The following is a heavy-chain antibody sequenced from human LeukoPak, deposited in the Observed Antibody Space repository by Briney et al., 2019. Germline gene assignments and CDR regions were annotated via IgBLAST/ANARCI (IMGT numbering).Heavy chain of an antibody. CDR1: GFTFSSYG. CDR3: AKDGGYCSSTSCDEDY. J-gene: IGHJ4*02. Sequence: PGGSLRLSRAASGFTFSSYGMHWVRQAPGKGLEWVAFIRYDGSNKYYADSVKGRFTISRDNSKNTLYLQKHSLRAEDTAVYYCAKDGGYCSSTSCDEDYWGQGTLVTVSS. V-gene: IGHV3-30*02. D-gene: IGHD2-2*03. CDR2: IRYDGSNK.